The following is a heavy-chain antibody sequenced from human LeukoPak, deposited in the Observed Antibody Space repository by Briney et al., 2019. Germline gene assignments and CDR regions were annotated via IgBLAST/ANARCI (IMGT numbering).Heavy chain of an antibody. CDR1: GGTFISYA. CDR2: IIPIFGTA. CDR3: ARGKGRSSQQGYYYYYYGMDV. D-gene: IGHD5-18*01. J-gene: IGHJ6*02. V-gene: IGHV1-69*13. Sequence: ASVKVSCKASGGTFISYAISWVRQAPGQGLEWMGGIIPIFGTANYAQKFQGRVTITADESTSTAYMELSSLRSEDTAVYYCARGKGRSSQQGYYYYYYGMDVWGQGTTVTVSS.